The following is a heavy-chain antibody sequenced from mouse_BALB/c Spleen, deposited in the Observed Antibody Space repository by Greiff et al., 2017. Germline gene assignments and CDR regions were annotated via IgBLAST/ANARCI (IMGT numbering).Heavy chain of an antibody. CDR2: ISYSGST. CDR3: ARAAWFAY. Sequence: DVKLVESGPGLVKPSQSLSLTCTVTGYSITSDYAWNWIRQFPGNKLEWMGYISYSGSTSYNPSLKSRISITRDTSKNQFFLQLNSVTTEDTATYYCARAAWFAYWGQGTLVTVSA. J-gene: IGHJ3*01. CDR1: GYSITSDYA. V-gene: IGHV3-2*02.